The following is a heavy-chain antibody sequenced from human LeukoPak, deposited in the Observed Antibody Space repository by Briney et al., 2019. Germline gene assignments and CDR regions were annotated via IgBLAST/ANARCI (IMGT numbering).Heavy chain of an antibody. CDR3: ARAGGRSWFDP. CDR2: INPNSGGT. CDR1: GYTFTGYY. J-gene: IGHJ5*02. V-gene: IGHV1-2*02. Sequence: ASVTVSCKASGYTFTGYYMHWVRQAPGQGLEWMGWINPNSGGTNYAQKFQGRVTMTTDTSMSTAYMEVSRLTSDDTAVYYCARAGGRSWFDPWGQGTLVTVSS.